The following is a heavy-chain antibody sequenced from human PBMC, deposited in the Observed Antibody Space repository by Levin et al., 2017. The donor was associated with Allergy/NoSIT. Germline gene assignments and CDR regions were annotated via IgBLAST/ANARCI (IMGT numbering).Heavy chain of an antibody. CDR3: ARLRKTRPFDY. CDR2: IYYSGST. CDR1: GGSISSSSYY. V-gene: IGHV4-39*01. Sequence: PSETLSLTCTVSGGSISSSSYYWGWIRQPPGKGLEWIGSIYYSGSTYYNPSLKSRVTISVDTSKNQFSLKLSSVTAADTAVYYCARLRKTRPFDYWGQGTLVTVSS. J-gene: IGHJ4*02.